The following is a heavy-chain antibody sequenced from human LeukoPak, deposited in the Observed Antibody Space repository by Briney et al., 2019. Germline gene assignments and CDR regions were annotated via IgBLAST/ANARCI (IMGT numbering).Heavy chain of an antibody. J-gene: IGHJ4*02. V-gene: IGHV4-38-2*01. Sequence: SETLSLTCAVSDYSISSGYYWGWIRQPPGKGLEWIGSIYHSGSTYYNPSLKSRVTISVDTSKNQFYLKLSSVTAADTAVYYCARHYYYDSSGYPLDYWGQGTLVTVSS. CDR1: DYSISSGYY. CDR2: IYHSGST. D-gene: IGHD3-22*01. CDR3: ARHYYYDSSGYPLDY.